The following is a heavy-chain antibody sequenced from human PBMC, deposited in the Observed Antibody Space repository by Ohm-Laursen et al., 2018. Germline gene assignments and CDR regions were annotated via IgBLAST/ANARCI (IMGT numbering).Heavy chain of an antibody. CDR1: GFTFSNYA. V-gene: IGHV3-23*01. Sequence: SLRLSCAASGFTFSNYAMSWVRQAPAGKGLEWVAAISNIGDQISYADSVKGRFTIFRDNSKNTLYLQMNSLSAEDTAMYYCAKECSGGSCYLDYWGQGTLVTVSS. J-gene: IGHJ4*02. D-gene: IGHD2-15*01. CDR3: AKECSGGSCYLDY. CDR2: ISNIGDQI.